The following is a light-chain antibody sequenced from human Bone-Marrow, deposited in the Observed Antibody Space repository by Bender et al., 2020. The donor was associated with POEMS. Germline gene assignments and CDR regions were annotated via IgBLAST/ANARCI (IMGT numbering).Light chain of an antibody. Sequence: NFILTQPHSVSESPGKTVTISCTRSSGSIVTNYVQWYQQRPGSAPTTMIYEDNRRPSGVPDRFSGSIDISSKSASLTISGLQTEDEADYYCQTYDSRNLVVFGGGTKLTVL. J-gene: IGLJ2*01. CDR3: QTYDSRNLVV. V-gene: IGLV6-57*04. CDR2: EDN. CDR1: SGSIVTNY.